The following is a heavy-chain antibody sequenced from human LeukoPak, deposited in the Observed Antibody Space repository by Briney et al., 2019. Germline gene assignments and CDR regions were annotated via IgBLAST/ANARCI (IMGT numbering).Heavy chain of an antibody. J-gene: IGHJ4*02. Sequence: GGSLRLSCAASGFTFSSYSMNWVRQAPGKGLEWVSYISSSSSTIYYADSVKGRFTISRDNAKNSLYLQMNSLRDEDTAVYYCARGVGAHYGYVWGSYEDYWGQGTLVTVSS. CDR2: ISSSSSTI. CDR3: ARGVGAHYGYVWGSYEDY. CDR1: GFTFSSYS. D-gene: IGHD3-16*01. V-gene: IGHV3-48*02.